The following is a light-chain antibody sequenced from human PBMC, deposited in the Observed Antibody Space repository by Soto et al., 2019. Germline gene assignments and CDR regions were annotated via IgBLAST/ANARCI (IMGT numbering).Light chain of an antibody. Sequence: DIQMTQSPSSLSASVGYRVTITCRARQSITIYLKWYQQQPGKAPRLLLYGASTVQNGVTSRFSGSGSMTDFTLTISYLRPEDFPTYYCQQTYTALRTFGQGTKVDI. CDR1: QSITIY. J-gene: IGKJ1*01. CDR3: QQTYTALRT. V-gene: IGKV1-39*01. CDR2: GAS.